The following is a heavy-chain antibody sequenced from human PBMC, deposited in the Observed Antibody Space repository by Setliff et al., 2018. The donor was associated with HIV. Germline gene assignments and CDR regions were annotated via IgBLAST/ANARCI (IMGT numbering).Heavy chain of an antibody. CDR3: ARDRHSSGLGSYGP. CDR2: INSSGTT. D-gene: IGHD3-10*01. CDR1: GGSFGVYR. V-gene: IGHV4-4*07. Sequence: SETLSLTCTISGGSFGVYRWSWIRQSAGRGLEWIGRINSSGTTDYKPSLEGRVAISVDTSRNQFSLRVTSVTAADTAVYFCARDRHSSGLGSYGPWGPGILVTVSS. J-gene: IGHJ5*02.